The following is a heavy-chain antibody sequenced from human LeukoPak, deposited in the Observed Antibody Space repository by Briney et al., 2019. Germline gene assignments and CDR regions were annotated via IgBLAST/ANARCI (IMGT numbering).Heavy chain of an antibody. CDR2: INPNSGGT. CDR3: ASDLYCSSTSCYNNWFDP. V-gene: IGHV1-2*06. CDR1: GYTFTGYY. J-gene: IGHJ5*02. D-gene: IGHD2-2*02. Sequence: ASVKVSCKASGYTFTGYYMHWVRQAPGQGLEWMGRINPNSGGTNYAQKFQGRVTMTRDTSISTAYMELSRLRSDDTAVYYCASDLYCSSTSCYNNWFDPWGQGTLVTVSS.